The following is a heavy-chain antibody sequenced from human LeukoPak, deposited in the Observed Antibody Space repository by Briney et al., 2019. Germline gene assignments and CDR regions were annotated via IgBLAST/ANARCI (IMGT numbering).Heavy chain of an antibody. V-gene: IGHV4-34*01. CDR1: GGSFNIYY. CDR3: ARRWNYGRNYYIDV. Sequence: SETLSLTCAVYGGSFNIYYWSWIRQSRGKGLEWIGEINDGGTINYNPSLLSRVTISLDRSKNQFSLRLTSVTTTDTAVYYCARRWNYGRNYYIDVWGKGATVSVSS. D-gene: IGHD1-7*01. CDR2: INDGGTI. J-gene: IGHJ6*03.